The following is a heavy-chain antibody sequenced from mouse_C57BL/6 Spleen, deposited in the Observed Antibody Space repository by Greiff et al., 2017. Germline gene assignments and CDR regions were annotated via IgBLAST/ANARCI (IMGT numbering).Heavy chain of an antibody. CDR2: IDPSDSYT. CDR3: ARYGGNLYYCDY. CDR1: GYTFTSYW. D-gene: IGHD1-1*02. J-gene: IGHJ2*01. V-gene: IGHV1-50*01. Sequence: QVQLQQPGAELVKPGASVKLSCKASGYTFTSYWMPWVKQRPGQGLEWIGEIDPSDSYTNYNQKFTGKATLTVDTSSSTAYMQLSSRTSEDSAVYYWARYGGNLYYCDYWGQGTTLTVSS.